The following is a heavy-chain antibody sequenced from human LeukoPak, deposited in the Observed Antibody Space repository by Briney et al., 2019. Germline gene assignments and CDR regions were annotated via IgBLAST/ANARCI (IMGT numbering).Heavy chain of an antibody. CDR1: GFTFRSYE. J-gene: IGHJ6*03. CDR3: ARDPGAGYDSSGHWYYYYYMDV. V-gene: IGHV3-48*03. CDR2: LSSSGSAF. D-gene: IGHD3-22*01. Sequence: GGSLRLSCEDSGFTFRSYEMNWVRQAPGKGLEWIAYLSSSGSAFSYADSVKGRFTISRDNAKNSLYLQMNSLRAEDTAVYYCARDPGAGYDSSGHWYYYYYMDVWGKGTTVTVSS.